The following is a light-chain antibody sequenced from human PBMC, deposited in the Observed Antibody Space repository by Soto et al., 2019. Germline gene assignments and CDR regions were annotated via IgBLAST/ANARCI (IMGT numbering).Light chain of an antibody. V-gene: IGKV3-20*01. CDR3: QQYGSSPLLT. Sequence: EVVLTQSPDTLSLPPGERATLSCRASQSISSYLAWYQQKPGQAPRLLIYGASSRATGIPDRFSGSGSGTDFTLTISRLEPEDFAVYYCQQYGSSPLLTFGGGTKVDIK. CDR1: QSISSY. J-gene: IGKJ4*01. CDR2: GAS.